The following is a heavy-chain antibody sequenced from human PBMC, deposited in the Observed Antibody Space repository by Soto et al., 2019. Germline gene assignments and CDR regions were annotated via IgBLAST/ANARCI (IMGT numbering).Heavy chain of an antibody. CDR1: GDTFNSYV. Sequence: QVQLVQSGPEVKKPGSSVKVSCKASGDTFNSYVITWLRQAPGQGLEWLGGIITAFGTTSYAQNFQDRLTITADEAATTDYMELSSLTSDDTAIYYCTRSYGYTFGGSLDNWGQGTLVTVSS. D-gene: IGHD5-18*01. J-gene: IGHJ4*02. CDR3: TRSYGYTFGGSLDN. V-gene: IGHV1-69*01. CDR2: IITAFGTT.